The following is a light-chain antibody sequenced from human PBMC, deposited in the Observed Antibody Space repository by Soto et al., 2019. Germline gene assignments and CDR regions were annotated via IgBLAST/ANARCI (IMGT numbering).Light chain of an antibody. Sequence: DIQMTQSPSSLSASVGDSVTITCRASQNIQTYLNWYQQKPGKAPNLLIYAASSLHRGVPSRFSGSGSGTDFTLTISSLQPEDFATYYCQQSFSSPPWTFGQGTKVEIK. J-gene: IGKJ1*01. CDR1: QNIQTY. CDR2: AAS. V-gene: IGKV1-39*01. CDR3: QQSFSSPPWT.